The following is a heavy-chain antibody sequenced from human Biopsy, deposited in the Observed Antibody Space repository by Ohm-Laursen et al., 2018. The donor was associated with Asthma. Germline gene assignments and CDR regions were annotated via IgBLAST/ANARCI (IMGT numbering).Heavy chain of an antibody. J-gene: IGHJ4*02. CDR2: IYSGGTS. D-gene: IGHD3-22*01. Sequence: LRLSCAASGFAVSRDYKFWVRQAPGKGLEWVSVIYSGGTSHTADSVRGRFTISRDYSKNTLYLQMHSLRAEDTAVYYCARGDSSNWSHYYFDYWGQGTLVTVSS. CDR1: GFAVSRDY. V-gene: IGHV3-53*01. CDR3: ARGDSSNWSHYYFDY.